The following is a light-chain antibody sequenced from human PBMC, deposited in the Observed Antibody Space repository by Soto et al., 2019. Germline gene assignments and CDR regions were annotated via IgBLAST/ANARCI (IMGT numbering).Light chain of an antibody. J-gene: IGLJ3*02. V-gene: IGLV1-47*01. CDR2: RND. CDR1: SSNIGTNY. Sequence: QSVLTQPPSASETPGQRVTISCSGSSSNIGTNYVYWYQQVAGTAPELLIHRNDQRPSGVPDRFSGSKSGTSASLAISGLRSEDEADYYCAAWDDSLSDPVFGGGTKLTVL. CDR3: AAWDDSLSDPV.